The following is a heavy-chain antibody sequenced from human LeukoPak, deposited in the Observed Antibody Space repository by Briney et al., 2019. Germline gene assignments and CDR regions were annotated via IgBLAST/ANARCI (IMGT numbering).Heavy chain of an antibody. Sequence: RPGGSLRLSCAASGFTFSDYEMNWVRQAPGKGLEFVSFISSSGSPTYYADSVKGRFTISRDNAKNSLFLQMNSLRAEDTAVYYWAVGGGYWGQGTLVTVSS. CDR1: GFTFSDYE. CDR3: AVGGGY. J-gene: IGHJ4*02. V-gene: IGHV3-48*03. D-gene: IGHD3-16*01. CDR2: ISSSGSPT.